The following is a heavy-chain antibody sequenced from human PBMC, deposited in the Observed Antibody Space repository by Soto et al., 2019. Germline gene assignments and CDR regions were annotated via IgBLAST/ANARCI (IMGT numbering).Heavy chain of an antibody. CDR1: GYSFTNYY. CDR2: INPIGGTT. V-gene: IGHV1-46*01. CDR3: ARDPGIAVADSDPYYYGMDV. D-gene: IGHD6-19*01. J-gene: IGHJ6*02. Sequence: ASVKVSCKASGYSFTNYYMHWVRQAPGQGLEWMGLINPIGGTTTYAHNFQGRVTMTRDTSTNTIYMELSSLTSEDTAVYYCARDPGIAVADSDPYYYGMDVWGLGTTVTVS.